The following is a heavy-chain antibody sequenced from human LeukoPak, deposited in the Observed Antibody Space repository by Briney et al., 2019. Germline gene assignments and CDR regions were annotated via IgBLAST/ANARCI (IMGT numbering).Heavy chain of an antibody. Sequence: PSETLSLTCTVSGGSISSGGYYWSWIRQPPGKGLEWIGEINHSGSTNYNPSLKSRVTISVDTSKNQFSLKLSSVTAADTAVYYCAGRLRGSGSYYKWGFDPWGQGTLVTVSS. CDR1: GGSISSGGYY. V-gene: IGHV4-39*07. CDR3: AGRLRGSGSYYKWGFDP. D-gene: IGHD3-10*01. J-gene: IGHJ5*02. CDR2: INHSGST.